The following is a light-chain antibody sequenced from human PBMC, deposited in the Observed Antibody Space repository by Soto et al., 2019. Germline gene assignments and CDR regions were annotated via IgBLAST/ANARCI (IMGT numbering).Light chain of an antibody. CDR3: QHYGSLVLT. V-gene: IGKV3-20*01. CDR2: GAS. CDR1: QSVSSSS. Sequence: EIVLTQSPGTLSLSPGERVTLSCRAIQSVSSSSLAGYQQKPGQAPRLLIYGASSRATGIPDRFSGSGSGTDFTLTIRRLEPEDFAVYYCQHYGSLVLTFGGGTKVEIK. J-gene: IGKJ4*02.